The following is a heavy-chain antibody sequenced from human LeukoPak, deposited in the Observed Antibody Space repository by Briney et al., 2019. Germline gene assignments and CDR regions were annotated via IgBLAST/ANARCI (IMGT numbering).Heavy chain of an antibody. D-gene: IGHD2-8*01. CDR3: ARVAGYCTNGVCYPDY. CDR2: IYYSGST. CDR1: GGSISSHY. Sequence: SETLSLTCTVSGGSISSHYWSWIRQPPGKGLEWIGYIYYSGSTNYNPSLKSRVTISVDTSKNQFSLKLSSVTAADTAVYYCARVAGYCTNGVCYPDYWGQGTLVTVSS. J-gene: IGHJ4*02. V-gene: IGHV4-59*11.